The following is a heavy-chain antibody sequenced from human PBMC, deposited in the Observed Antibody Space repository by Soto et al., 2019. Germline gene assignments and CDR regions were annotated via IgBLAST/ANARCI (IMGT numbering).Heavy chain of an antibody. J-gene: IGHJ4*02. Sequence: EVQLVESGGGMVQPGRSLRLSCTASGFTFGDYGMHWVRQAPGKGLEWVSGITWKSGRISYSDSVKCRFTISRDNARNTLYLQMNSLRPDDTALYYCVKEKASRVAGSGARDCWGQGTLVIVSS. CDR3: VKEKASRVAGSGARDC. D-gene: IGHD6-19*01. V-gene: IGHV3-9*01. CDR1: GFTFGDYG. CDR2: ITWKSGRI.